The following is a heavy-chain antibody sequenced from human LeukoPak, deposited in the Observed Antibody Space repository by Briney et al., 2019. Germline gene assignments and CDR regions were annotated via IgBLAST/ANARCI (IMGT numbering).Heavy chain of an antibody. CDR2: ISGSGGST. J-gene: IGHJ4*02. CDR3: AKSLAYCGGDCYSPPFDY. V-gene: IGHV3-23*01. CDR1: GFTFSSYS. Sequence: GGSLRLSCAASGFTFSSYSMNWVRQAPGKGLEWVSAISGSGGSTYYADSVKGRFTISRDNSKNTLYLQMNSLRAEDTAVYYCAKSLAYCGGDCYSPPFDYWGQGTLVTVSS. D-gene: IGHD2-21*01.